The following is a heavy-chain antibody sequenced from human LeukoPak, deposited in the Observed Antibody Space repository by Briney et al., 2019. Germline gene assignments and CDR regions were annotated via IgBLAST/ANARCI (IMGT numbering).Heavy chain of an antibody. CDR3: ATETNGRHYDY. J-gene: IGHJ4*02. Sequence: PGGSLRLSCTASGLTFSTSGFNWLRHPPGEALEWVASIGPTGTDRSHADSIKGRFTISRDNANNFLYLQMNSLRAEDTAVYYCATETNGRHYDYWGQGTLLTVSS. D-gene: IGHD1-14*01. CDR1: GLTFSTSG. CDR2: IGPTGTDR. V-gene: IGHV3-21*06.